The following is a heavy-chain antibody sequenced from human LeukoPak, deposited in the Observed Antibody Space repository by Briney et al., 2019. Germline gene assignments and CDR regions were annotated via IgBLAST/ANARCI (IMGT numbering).Heavy chain of an antibody. CDR3: ARVMVRGVISY. Sequence: SETLSLTCAVYGGSFSGYYWSWIRQPPGKGLEWIGEINHSGSTNYNPSLKSRVTISVDTSKNQFSLKLSPVTAADTAVYYCARVMVRGVISYWGQGTLVTVSS. V-gene: IGHV4-34*01. CDR2: INHSGST. J-gene: IGHJ4*02. CDR1: GGSFSGYY. D-gene: IGHD3-10*01.